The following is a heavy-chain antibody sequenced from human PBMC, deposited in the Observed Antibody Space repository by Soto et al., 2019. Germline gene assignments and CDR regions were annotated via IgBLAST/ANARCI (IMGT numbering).Heavy chain of an antibody. Sequence: GGSLRLSCAASGFTVSSNYMSWVRQAPGKGLEWVSVIYSGGSTYYADSVKGRFTISRHNSKNTLYLQMNSLRAEDTAVYYCARAPIAAAGTKYYYYDMDVWGKGTTVTVSS. CDR3: ARAPIAAAGTKYYYYDMDV. CDR2: IYSGGST. CDR1: GFTVSSNY. J-gene: IGHJ6*03. D-gene: IGHD6-13*01. V-gene: IGHV3-53*04.